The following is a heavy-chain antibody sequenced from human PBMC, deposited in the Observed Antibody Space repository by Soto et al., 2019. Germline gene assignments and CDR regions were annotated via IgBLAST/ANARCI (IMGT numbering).Heavy chain of an antibody. CDR2: IIPIFGTA. Sequence: SVKVSCKASGGTFSSYAISWVRQAPGQGLEWMGGIIPIFGTANYAQKFQGRVTITADESTSTAYMELSSLRSEDSAVYYCARGSSSGRGWFDPWGQGTLVTVSS. D-gene: IGHD6-13*01. CDR3: ARGSSSGRGWFDP. V-gene: IGHV1-69*13. CDR1: GGTFSSYA. J-gene: IGHJ5*02.